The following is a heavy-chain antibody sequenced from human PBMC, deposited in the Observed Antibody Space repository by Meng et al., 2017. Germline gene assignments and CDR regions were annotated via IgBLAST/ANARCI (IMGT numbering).Heavy chain of an antibody. D-gene: IGHD3-22*01. J-gene: IGHJ6*02. V-gene: IGHV3-11*01. CDR3: APGGYYDSSGYPDYYYYGMDV. Sequence: GGSLRLSCAASGFTFSDYYMSWIRQAPGKGLEWVSYISSSGSTIYYADSVKGRFTISRDNAENSLYLQMNSLRAEDTAVYYCAPGGYYDSSGYPDYYYYGMDVWGQGTTVTVSS. CDR2: ISSSGSTI. CDR1: GFTFSDYY.